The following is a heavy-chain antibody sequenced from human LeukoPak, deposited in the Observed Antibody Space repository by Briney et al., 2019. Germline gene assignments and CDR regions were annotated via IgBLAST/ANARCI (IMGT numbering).Heavy chain of an antibody. V-gene: IGHV3-48*04. D-gene: IGHD4-17*01. CDR1: GFTFSSYS. J-gene: IGHJ3*02. Sequence: PGGSLRLSCAASGFTFSSYSMNWVRKAPGKGLEWVSYISSSSSTIYYADSVKGRFTISRDNAKNSLYLKMNSLRAEDTPVYYCARDAKTYGDYEWWEVRAFDIWGQGTMVTVSS. CDR2: ISSSSSTI. CDR3: ARDAKTYGDYEWWEVRAFDI.